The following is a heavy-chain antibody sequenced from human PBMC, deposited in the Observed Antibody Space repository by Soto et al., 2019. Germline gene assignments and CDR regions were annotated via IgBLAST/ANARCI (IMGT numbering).Heavy chain of an antibody. CDR2: IYYSGST. Sequence: PSETLSLTCTVSGGSISSGGYYWSWIRQHPGKGLEWIGYIYYSGSTYYNPSLKSRVTISVDTSKNQFSLKLSSVTAADTDVYYCARRITMVRGVTNPFDYLGQGTLVTVSS. V-gene: IGHV4-31*03. D-gene: IGHD3-10*01. CDR1: GGSISSGGYY. CDR3: ARRITMVRGVTNPFDY. J-gene: IGHJ4*01.